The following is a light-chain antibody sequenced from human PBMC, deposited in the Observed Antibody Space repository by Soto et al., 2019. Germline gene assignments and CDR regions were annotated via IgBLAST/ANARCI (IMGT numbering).Light chain of an antibody. J-gene: IGKJ2*01. Sequence: EIVMTQSPATLSASPGERATHSCRASQSVSSNLAWYQQKPGQDPRLLIHGASIRVTGITARFSGSGSGTECTLTISSLQSEDFAVYYCQQYNTWPYTFGQGTKLEIK. V-gene: IGKV3-15*01. CDR3: QQYNTWPYT. CDR2: GAS. CDR1: QSVSSN.